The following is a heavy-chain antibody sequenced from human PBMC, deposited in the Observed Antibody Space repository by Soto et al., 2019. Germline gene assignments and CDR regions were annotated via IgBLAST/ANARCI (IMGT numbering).Heavy chain of an antibody. J-gene: IGHJ3*02. CDR3: ARDPRYSSRWFAFDI. CDR1: GFTFSSYW. Sequence: GGSLRLSCAASGFTFSSYWMHWVRQAPGKGLVWVSRSNSDGSSTSYADSVKGLFTISRDNAKNTLYLQMNSLRAEEKAVYYCARDPRYSSRWFAFDIWGQGTMVTVSS. CDR2: SNSDGSST. D-gene: IGHD6-13*01. V-gene: IGHV3-74*01.